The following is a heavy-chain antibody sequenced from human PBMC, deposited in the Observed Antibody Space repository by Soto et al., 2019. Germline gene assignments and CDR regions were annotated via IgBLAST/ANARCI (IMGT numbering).Heavy chain of an antibody. J-gene: IGHJ4*02. V-gene: IGHV3-33*08. CDR2: IWYDESNK. CDR3: ARPYDSSGYTDY. D-gene: IGHD3-22*01. CDR1: GVTLSSYG. Sequence: GRSLRLCCAAAGVTLSSYGGHWVLQAPGKGLAWVAVIWYDESNKYYAYCVKGRFTISRDNSKNTLYLQMNSLRAEDTAVYYCARPYDSSGYTDYWGQGTLVTVSS.